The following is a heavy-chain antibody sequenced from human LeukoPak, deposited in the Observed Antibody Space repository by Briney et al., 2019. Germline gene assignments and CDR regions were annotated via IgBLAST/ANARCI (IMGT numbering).Heavy chain of an antibody. J-gene: IGHJ4*02. CDR1: GFTFSSYS. CDR2: IKQDGSEK. V-gene: IGHV3-7*04. CDR3: ARGRQEFV. D-gene: IGHD2/OR15-2a*01. Sequence: PGGSLRLSCAASGFTFSSYSMNWVRQAPGKGLEWVANIKQDGSEKYYVDSVKGRFTISRDNAKNSLYLQMNSLRAEDTAVYYCARGRQEFVWGQGTLVTVSS.